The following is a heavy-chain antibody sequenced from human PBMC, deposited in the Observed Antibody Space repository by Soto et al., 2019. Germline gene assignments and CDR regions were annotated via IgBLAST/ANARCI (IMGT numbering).Heavy chain of an antibody. V-gene: IGHV1-69*01. Sequence: QVQLVQSGAEVKKAGASVMVSCKASGGTFSSYAISWVRQAPGPGHEWMGGFIPIFGTANYAKKFQGRVTITADESTSTAYMELSSLRSEDTAVYYCARGSGYYAYYFDYWGQGTLVTVSS. D-gene: IGHD3-22*01. CDR2: FIPIFGTA. J-gene: IGHJ4*02. CDR3: ARGSGYYAYYFDY. CDR1: GGTFSSYA.